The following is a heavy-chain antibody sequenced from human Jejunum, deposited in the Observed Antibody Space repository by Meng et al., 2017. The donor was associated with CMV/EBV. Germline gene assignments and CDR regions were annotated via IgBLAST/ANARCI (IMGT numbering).Heavy chain of an antibody. V-gene: IGHV3-48*03. J-gene: IGHJ4*02. D-gene: IGHD4-11*01. Sequence: YCAMSGVDFNSYEMNWVRQAPGRGLEWVAYITGSGNTIYYADYVGGRFTISRDKDKNSRFLQMSGLRAEDTAVYYCARLQWAAFDYWGQGALVTVSS. CDR2: ITGSGNTI. CDR3: ARLQWAAFDY. CDR1: GVDFNSYE.